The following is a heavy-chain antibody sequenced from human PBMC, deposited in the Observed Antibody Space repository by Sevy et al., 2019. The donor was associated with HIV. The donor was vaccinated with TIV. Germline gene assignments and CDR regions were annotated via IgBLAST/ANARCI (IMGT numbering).Heavy chain of an antibody. J-gene: IGHJ4*02. CDR1: GFTFPINA. CDR3: AKCVYAYEYFFDY. V-gene: IGHV3-23*01. D-gene: IGHD3-16*01. Sequence: GGSLRLSCAASGFTFPINAVGWVRQAPGKGLEWVSLISGSGSSTYYADSVKGRFTISRDNFKNTLYLQMHSLRAEDTAVYYCAKCVYAYEYFFDYWGQGTLVTVSS. CDR2: ISGSGSST.